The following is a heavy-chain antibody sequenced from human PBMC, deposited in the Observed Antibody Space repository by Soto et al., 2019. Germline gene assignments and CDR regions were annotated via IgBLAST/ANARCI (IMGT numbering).Heavy chain of an antibody. Sequence: PSQTLSLTCAISGDSVSSNTAAWNWIRSSPSRGLEWLGRTYYRSNWRHDYAVSVKSRITVNPDTSKNHFSLQLNSVTPDDTAVYYYGSGSPRSPFFYWGQGTLVTVSS. J-gene: IGHJ4*02. CDR3: GSGSPRSPFFY. V-gene: IGHV6-1*01. CDR2: TYYRSNWRH. CDR1: GDSVSSNTAA. D-gene: IGHD3-10*01.